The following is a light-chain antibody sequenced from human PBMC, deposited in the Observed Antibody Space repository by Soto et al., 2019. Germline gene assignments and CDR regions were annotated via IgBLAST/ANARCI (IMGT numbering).Light chain of an antibody. Sequence: QSALTQPRSVSGSPGQSVTISCTGTSSDVGAYNYVSWYQHHPGKAPKFMIYDVSKRPSGVPDRFSGSKSGNTASLTISGLQAEDEADYYCCSYAGSYTGVFGTGTMLTVL. CDR2: DVS. CDR3: CSYAGSYTGV. J-gene: IGLJ1*01. V-gene: IGLV2-11*01. CDR1: SSDVGAYNY.